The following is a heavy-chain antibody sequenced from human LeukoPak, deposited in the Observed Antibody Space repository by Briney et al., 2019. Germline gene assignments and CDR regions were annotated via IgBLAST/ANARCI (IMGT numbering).Heavy chain of an antibody. D-gene: IGHD2-15*01. Sequence: ASVKVSCKASGYTFTDYYMHWVRQAPGQGLEWMGWINPNGGGTNYAQNFQGRVTMTRDTSISTTYKELRSLRSDDTAVYYCAKSMSGGLGFFQSWGQGTLVTVSS. CDR2: INPNGGGT. CDR1: GYTFTDYY. V-gene: IGHV1-2*02. CDR3: AKSMSGGLGFFQS. J-gene: IGHJ1*01.